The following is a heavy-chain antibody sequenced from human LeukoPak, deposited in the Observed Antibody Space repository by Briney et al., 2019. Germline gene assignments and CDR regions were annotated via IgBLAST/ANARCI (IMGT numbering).Heavy chain of an antibody. J-gene: IGHJ5*02. CDR2: INPDSGGT. Sequence: ASVKVSCKASGYTFTGYYMNWVRQTPGQELGWMGWINPDSGGTNYAQKFQGRVAMTRDTSISTAYMELSRLRSDDTAVYYCARVREYYGSGGWFDLWGQGTLVTVSS. CDR1: GYTFTGYY. V-gene: IGHV1-2*02. CDR3: ARVREYYGSGGWFDL. D-gene: IGHD3-10*01.